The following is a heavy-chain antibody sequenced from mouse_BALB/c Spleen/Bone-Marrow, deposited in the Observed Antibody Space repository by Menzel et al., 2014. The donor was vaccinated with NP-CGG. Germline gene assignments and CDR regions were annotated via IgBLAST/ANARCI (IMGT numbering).Heavy chain of an antibody. CDR1: GYTFTAYW. CDR3: ARGGGNYAWFPY. J-gene: IGHJ3*01. Sequence: QVQLQQSGAEFVKPGASVKLSCKASGYTFTAYWMHWVKQRPGQGLEWIGQIDPSDSYTNYSQKFKGKATLTVDKSSSTAYMQLSSLSSEDSAVYYCARGGGNYAWFPYWGQGTLVTVSA. D-gene: IGHD2-1*01. CDR2: IDPSDSYT. V-gene: IGHV1-69*02.